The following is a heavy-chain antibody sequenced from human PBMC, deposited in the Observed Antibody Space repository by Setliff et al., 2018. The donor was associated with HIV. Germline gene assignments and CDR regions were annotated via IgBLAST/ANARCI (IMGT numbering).Heavy chain of an antibody. CDR2: IYYSGST. Sequence: SETLSLTCTVSGDSMSRYYWSWIRQPPGKGLEWIGFIYYSGSTRYNPSLKSRVTISVDASRDQFSLNLTSVTAADTAVYYCARSARKQGYYYYYYMDVWGKGITVTVSS. CDR3: ARSARKQGYYYYYYMDV. CDR1: GDSMSRYY. V-gene: IGHV4-59*12. J-gene: IGHJ6*03.